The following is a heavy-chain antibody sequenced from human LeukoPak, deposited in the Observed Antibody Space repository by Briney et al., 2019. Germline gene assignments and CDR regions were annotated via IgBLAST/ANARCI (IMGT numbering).Heavy chain of an antibody. V-gene: IGHV4-59*11. D-gene: IGHD3-22*01. Sequence: HPSETLSLTCTVSGGSISSHYWSWIRQPPGKGLEWIACISYSGSTKYNPSLKSRVTISVDTSKNQLSPKLSSVTAADTAVYYCAREPGFDSSGYLNWFDPWGQGTLVTVSS. J-gene: IGHJ5*02. CDR3: AREPGFDSSGYLNWFDP. CDR2: ISYSGST. CDR1: GGSISSHY.